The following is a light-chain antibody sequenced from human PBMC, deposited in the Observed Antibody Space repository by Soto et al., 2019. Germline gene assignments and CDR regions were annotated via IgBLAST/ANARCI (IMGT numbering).Light chain of an antibody. CDR3: QHYRTS. Sequence: EIVLTQSPGTLSLSPRERATLSCRASQSVSSSYLAWYQQKPGQAPRLLIYGASSRATGIPDRFSGSGSGTDFTLTITRLEPEDFAVYYCQHYRTSFGGGTKVEIK. CDR2: GAS. V-gene: IGKV3-20*01. CDR1: QSVSSSY. J-gene: IGKJ4*01.